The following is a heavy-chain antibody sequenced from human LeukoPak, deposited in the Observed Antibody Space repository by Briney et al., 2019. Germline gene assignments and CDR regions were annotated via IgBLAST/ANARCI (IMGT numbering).Heavy chain of an antibody. Sequence: ASVKVSCKASGYTFTDYYMHWVRQAPGQGLEWMGWINPKSGGTNYAQRFQGRVTMTRDTSNSTAYMELSRLTSDDTAVYYCTYEGDYYYGYWGQGTLVTVSS. V-gene: IGHV1-2*02. CDR2: INPKSGGT. J-gene: IGHJ4*02. CDR1: GYTFTDYY. D-gene: IGHD2-21*02. CDR3: TYEGDYYYGY.